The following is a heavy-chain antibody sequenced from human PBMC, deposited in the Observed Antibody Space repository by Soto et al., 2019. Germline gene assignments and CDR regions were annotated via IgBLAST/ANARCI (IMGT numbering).Heavy chain of an antibody. CDR1: GYTFSRFD. J-gene: IGHJ6*03. D-gene: IGHD1-1*01. V-gene: IGHV1-8*01. CDR3: ARSRRGFDGNLNYYFYMDV. CDR2: MNPNSGDT. Sequence: GASVKVSCKASGYTFSRFDLSWVRQAAGQGLEWMGWMNPNSGDTGYAQHLQGRVIMTRNTSTTTAYMELSGLTSEDTATYFCARSRRGFDGNLNYYFYMDVWGRGTKVTVSS.